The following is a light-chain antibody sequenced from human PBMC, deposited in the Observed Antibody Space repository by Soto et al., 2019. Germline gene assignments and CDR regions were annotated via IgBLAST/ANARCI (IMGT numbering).Light chain of an antibody. Sequence: EIVMTQSPATLSVSPGERATLSCRASQNVNSNLAWYQQQPGQAPRLLIYLTSTRATGIPARFSGSGSGTEFTLTISSLQSEDFAVYYCQQYNKWPPLTFGGGTKVEIK. CDR2: LTS. J-gene: IGKJ4*01. CDR1: QNVNSN. CDR3: QQYNKWPPLT. V-gene: IGKV3-15*01.